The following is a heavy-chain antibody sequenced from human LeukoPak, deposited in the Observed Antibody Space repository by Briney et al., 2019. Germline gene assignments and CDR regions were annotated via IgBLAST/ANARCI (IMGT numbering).Heavy chain of an antibody. CDR1: GFTFSSYS. D-gene: IGHD6-6*01. CDR2: ISSSSSYI. CDR3: ARDSSSSLTY. J-gene: IGHJ4*02. Sequence: GGSLRLSCAASGFTFSSYSMNWVRQAPGKGLEWVSSISSSSSYIYYADSVRGRFTISRDIAKNSLYLQMNSLRAEDTAVYYCARDSSSSLTYWGQGTLVTVSS. V-gene: IGHV3-21*01.